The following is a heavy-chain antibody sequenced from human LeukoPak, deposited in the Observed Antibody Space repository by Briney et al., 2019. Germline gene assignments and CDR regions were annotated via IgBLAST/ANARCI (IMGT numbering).Heavy chain of an antibody. J-gene: IGHJ5*02. CDR1: GFTFSSYS. D-gene: IGHD6-13*01. CDR2: ISSSSSTI. Sequence: PGGSLRLSCAASGFTFSSYSMNWVRQAPGKGLEWVSYISSSSSTIYYADSVKGRFTISRDNAKNSLYLQMNSLRAEDTAVYYCARLIAAAGTWGQGTLVTVSS. V-gene: IGHV3-48*04. CDR3: ARLIAAAGT.